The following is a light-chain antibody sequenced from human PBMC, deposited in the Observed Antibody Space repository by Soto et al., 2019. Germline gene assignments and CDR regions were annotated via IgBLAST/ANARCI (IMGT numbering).Light chain of an antibody. CDR1: SSDVGSYNL. Sequence: QSALTQPASVSGSPGQSITTSCTGTSSDVGSYNLVSWYQQHPGKAPKLMIYEGSKRPSGVSNRFSGSKSGNTASLTISGLQAEDEADYYCCSYAGSSTFLYVFGTGTNVT. V-gene: IGLV2-23*03. CDR3: CSYAGSSTFLYV. J-gene: IGLJ1*01. CDR2: EGS.